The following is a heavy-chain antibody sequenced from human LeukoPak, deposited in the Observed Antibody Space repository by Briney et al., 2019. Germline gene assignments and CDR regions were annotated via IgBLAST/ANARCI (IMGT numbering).Heavy chain of an antibody. D-gene: IGHD2-15*01. V-gene: IGHV5-51*01. CDR3: ARRYCSGGSHYYGFDY. CDR1: GFTFSNYA. Sequence: GGSLRLSCEASGFTFSNYALSWVRQAPGKGLEWMGIIYPGDSETRYSPSFQGQVTISADRSISTAYLQWSSLKASDTAMFYCARRYCSGGSHYYGFDYWGQGTLVTVSS. CDR2: IYPGDSET. J-gene: IGHJ4*02.